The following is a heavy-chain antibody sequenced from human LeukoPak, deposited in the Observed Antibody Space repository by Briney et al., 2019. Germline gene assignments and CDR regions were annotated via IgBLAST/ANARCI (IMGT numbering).Heavy chain of an antibody. CDR3: ARDLRFKSRDGYNVDY. J-gene: IGHJ4*02. CDR1: GFTFSSYW. V-gene: IGHV3-7*05. D-gene: IGHD5-24*01. Sequence: PGGSLRLSCAASGFTFSSYWMSWVRQAPGKGLEWVANIKQDGSEKYYVDSVKGRFTISRDNAKNSLYLQMNSLRAEDTAVYYCARDLRFKSRDGYNVDYWGQGTLVTVSS. CDR2: IKQDGSEK.